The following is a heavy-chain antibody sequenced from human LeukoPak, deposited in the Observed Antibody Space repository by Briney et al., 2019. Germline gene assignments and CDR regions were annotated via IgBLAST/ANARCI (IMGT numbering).Heavy chain of an antibody. Sequence: PSETLSLTCTVSSGSISSSSYYWGWIRQPPGKGLEWIGSIYYSGSTYYNPSLKSRVTISVDTSKNQFSLKLSSVTAADTAVYYCARQDDILTGNFDYWGQGTLVTVSS. CDR3: ARQDDILTGNFDY. J-gene: IGHJ4*02. CDR1: SGSISSSSYY. CDR2: IYYSGST. V-gene: IGHV4-39*01. D-gene: IGHD3-9*01.